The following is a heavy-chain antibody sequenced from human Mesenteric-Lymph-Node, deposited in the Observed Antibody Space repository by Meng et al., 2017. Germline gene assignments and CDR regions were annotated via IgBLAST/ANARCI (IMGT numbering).Heavy chain of an antibody. Sequence: GESLKISCAASGFSFSGYAIHWVRQAPGKGLEWVSFISNVNNHIYYAESVKGRFTISRDNARNTVYLQMDSLRVEDTAVYYCARDQRSNYYGMDVWGQGTTVTSP. J-gene: IGHJ6*02. CDR3: ARDQRSNYYGMDV. CDR2: ISNVNNHI. CDR1: GFSFSGYA. D-gene: IGHD3-10*01. V-gene: IGHV3-21*06.